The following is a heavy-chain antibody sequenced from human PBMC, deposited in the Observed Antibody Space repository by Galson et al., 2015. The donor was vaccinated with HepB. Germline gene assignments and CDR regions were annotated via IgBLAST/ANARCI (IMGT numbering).Heavy chain of an antibody. Sequence: SVKVSCKASGYTFTSYGISWVRQAPGQGLEWMGWISAYNSNTNYAQKLQGRVTMTTDTSKSTAYMKLRSLRSDDAAVYYCARDLGSVAGSIPDYWGQGTLVTVPS. CDR1: GYTFTSYG. CDR3: ARDLGSVAGSIPDY. D-gene: IGHD6-19*01. J-gene: IGHJ4*02. V-gene: IGHV1-18*04. CDR2: ISAYNSNT.